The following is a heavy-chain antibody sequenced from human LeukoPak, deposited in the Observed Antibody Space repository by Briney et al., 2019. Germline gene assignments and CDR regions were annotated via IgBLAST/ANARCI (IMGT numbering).Heavy chain of an antibody. J-gene: IGHJ4*02. D-gene: IGHD6-13*01. CDR2: ISGSGGST. CDR3: ATLPGYSSGWYEVNY. V-gene: IGHV3-23*01. CDR1: GFTFSSYA. Sequence: GGSLRLSCAASGFTFSSYAMSWVRQAPGKGLEWVSGISGSGGSTYYADSVKGRFTITRDNSRNTLYLQMNSPRAEDTAVYYCATLPGYSSGWYEVNYWGQGTLVTVSS.